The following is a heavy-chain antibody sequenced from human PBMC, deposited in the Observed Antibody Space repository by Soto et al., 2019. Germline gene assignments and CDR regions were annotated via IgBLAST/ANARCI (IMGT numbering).Heavy chain of an antibody. V-gene: IGHV3-53*01. CDR3: ASGPTLAARLGWNYFDP. Sequence: EVQLVESGGTVIQPGESLRLSCATSGLNVNINYVTWVRQAPGKGLEWLSIIHGGGNKFYSDSVKGRFTISRDTSKNTVDLQMSSLTVDDTAVYYCASGPTLAARLGWNYFDPWGQGTLVTVSS. CDR1: GLNVNINY. J-gene: IGHJ5*02. CDR2: IHGGGNK. D-gene: IGHD6-6*01.